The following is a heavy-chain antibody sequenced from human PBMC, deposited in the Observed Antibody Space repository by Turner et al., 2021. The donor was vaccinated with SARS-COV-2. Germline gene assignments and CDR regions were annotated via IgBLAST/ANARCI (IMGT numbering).Heavy chain of an antibody. CDR1: GFTFSGYA. V-gene: IGHV3-23*01. D-gene: IGHD1-26*01. CDR2: ISGSGDTT. J-gene: IGHJ4*02. Sequence: VQLLESGGGLEQPGGSLRLSCAASGFTFSGYAMCWVRQAPGKGLEWVSGISGSGDTTYYADSVKGRFTISRDNSKNTMYLQMNSLRAEDTAVYYCAKDRIVGATMGASRDRGQGILVTVSS. CDR3: AKDRIVGATMGASRD.